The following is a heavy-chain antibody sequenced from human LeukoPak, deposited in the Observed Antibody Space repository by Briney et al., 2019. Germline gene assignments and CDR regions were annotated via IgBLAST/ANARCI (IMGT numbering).Heavy chain of an antibody. CDR2: INPNSGGT. D-gene: IGHD6-6*01. J-gene: IGHJ4*02. Sequence: GASVKVSCKASGYTFTGYYMHWVRQAPEQGLEWMGWINPNSGGTNYAQKFQGRVTMTRDTSISTAYMELSRLRSDDTAVYYCARGYSSSSHPPYYYFDYWGQGTLVTVSS. CDR3: ARGYSSSSHPPYYYFDY. CDR1: GYTFTGYY. V-gene: IGHV1-2*02.